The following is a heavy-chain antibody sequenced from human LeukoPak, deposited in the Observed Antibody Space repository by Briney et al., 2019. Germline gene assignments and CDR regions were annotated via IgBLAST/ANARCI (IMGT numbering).Heavy chain of an antibody. D-gene: IGHD1-7*01. V-gene: IGHV3-48*04. J-gene: IGHJ4*02. CDR2: ISSSGSTI. Sequence: GGSLRLSCAASGFTFSSYAMSWVRQAPGKGLEWVSYISSSGSTIYYADSVKGRFTISRDNAKNSLYLQMNGLRAEDTAVYYCARGDISVTKHFDYWGQGSLVTVSS. CDR3: ARGDISVTKHFDY. CDR1: GFTFSSYA.